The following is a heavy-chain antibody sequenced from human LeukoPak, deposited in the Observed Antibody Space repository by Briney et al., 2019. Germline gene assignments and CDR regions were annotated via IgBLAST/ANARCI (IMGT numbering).Heavy chain of an antibody. Sequence: GGSLRLSCAASGFTFSSYGMHWVRQAPGKGLEWVAFTRYDGSNKYYADSVKGRFTISRDNSKNTLYLQMNSLRAEDTAVYYCAKDGLFTSFGFDIWGQGTMVTVSS. D-gene: IGHD3-16*01. CDR1: GFTFSSYG. J-gene: IGHJ3*02. CDR3: AKDGLFTSFGFDI. CDR2: TRYDGSNK. V-gene: IGHV3-30*02.